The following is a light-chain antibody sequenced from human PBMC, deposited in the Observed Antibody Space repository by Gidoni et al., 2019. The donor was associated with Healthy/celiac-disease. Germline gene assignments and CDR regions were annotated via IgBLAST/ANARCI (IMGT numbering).Light chain of an antibody. CDR1: SSNIGSNY. V-gene: IGLV1-47*02. J-gene: IGLJ2*01. CDR3: AAWDDSLSGQV. Sequence: QSVLTQPPSASGTPGQRVIISCSGSSSNIGSNYVYWYQQLPGTAPKLLIYSNNQRPSGVPDRFSGSKSGTSASLAISGLRSEDEADYYCAAWDDSLSGQVFGGGTKLTVL. CDR2: SNN.